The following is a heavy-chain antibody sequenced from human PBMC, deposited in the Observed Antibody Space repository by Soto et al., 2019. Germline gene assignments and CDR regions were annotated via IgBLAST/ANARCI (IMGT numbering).Heavy chain of an antibody. D-gene: IGHD5-18*01. J-gene: IGHJ4*02. CDR2: ISSSSSYI. V-gene: IGHV3-21*01. CDR3: ASRGYSYGYDY. CDR1: GFTFSSYS. Sequence: EVQLVESGGGLVKPGGSLRLSCAASGFTFSSYSMNWVRQAPGKGLEWVSSISSSSSYIYYADSVKGRFTISSDNAKNSQYLQMNSLRAEDTAVYYCASRGYSYGYDYWGQGTLVTVSS.